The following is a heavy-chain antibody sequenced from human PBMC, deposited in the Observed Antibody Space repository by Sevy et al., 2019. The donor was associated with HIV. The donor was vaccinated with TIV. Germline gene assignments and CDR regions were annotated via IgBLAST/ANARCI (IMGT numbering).Heavy chain of an antibody. V-gene: IGHV4-30-2*01. Sequence: SETLSLTCAVSGGSISSGGYSWSWIRQPPGKGLEWIGYIYHSGSTYYNPSLKSRITISVDRSKNQFSLKLSSVTAADTTVYYWARAGIAAAVDGFDYWGQGTLVTVSS. CDR2: IYHSGST. D-gene: IGHD6-13*01. J-gene: IGHJ4*02. CDR3: ARAGIAAAVDGFDY. CDR1: GGSISSGGYS.